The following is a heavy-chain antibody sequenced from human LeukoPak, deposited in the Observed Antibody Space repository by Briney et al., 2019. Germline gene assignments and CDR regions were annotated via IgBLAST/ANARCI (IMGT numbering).Heavy chain of an antibody. CDR2: ISSSSSYI. D-gene: IGHD3-22*01. Sequence: GGSLRLSCAASGFTFSSYSMNWVRQAPGKGLEWVSSISSSSSYIYYADSVKGRFTISRDNAKNSLYLQMNSLRAEDTAVYYCARDYYDSSGYYYTYYFDYWGQGTLVTVSS. J-gene: IGHJ4*02. CDR3: ARDYYDSSGYYYTYYFDY. CDR1: GFTFSSYS. V-gene: IGHV3-21*01.